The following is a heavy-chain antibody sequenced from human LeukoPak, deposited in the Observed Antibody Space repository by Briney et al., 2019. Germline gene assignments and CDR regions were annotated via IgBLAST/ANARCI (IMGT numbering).Heavy chain of an antibody. J-gene: IGHJ1*01. CDR1: GGSISNSNYY. CDR2: IYSSGNT. CDR3: ARHASGSYNNFQH. D-gene: IGHD1-26*01. V-gene: IGHV4-39*01. Sequence: SETLSLTCTVSGGSISNSNYYWDWIRQPREKGLEWIGSIYSSGNTYYNPSLKSRVTMSVDTSKDQFSLNLNFVTAADTAVYYCARHASGSYNNFQHWGQGTLVTVSS.